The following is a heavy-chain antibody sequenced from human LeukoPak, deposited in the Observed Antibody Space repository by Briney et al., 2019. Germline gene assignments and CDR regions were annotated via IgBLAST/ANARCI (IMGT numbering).Heavy chain of an antibody. D-gene: IGHD1-1*01. CDR3: ARGTGSFDS. CDR1: GLTFSSYT. V-gene: IGHV3-21*06. J-gene: IGHJ4*02. CDR2: ITISTSYM. Sequence: GGSLRLSCAASGLTFSSYTMNWVRQAPGKGLEWVSSITISTSYMYYADSLKGRFTISRDNAQNSLYLQMNNLRAEDTAVYYCARGTGSFDSWGQGTLVTVSS.